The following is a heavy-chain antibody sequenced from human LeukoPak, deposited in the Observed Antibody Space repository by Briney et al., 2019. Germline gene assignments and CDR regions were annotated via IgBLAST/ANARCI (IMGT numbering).Heavy chain of an antibody. CDR1: GYSISSGYY. Sequence: PSETLSLTCTVSGYSISSGYYWGWIRQPPGKGLEWIGSIYHSGSTYYNPSLKSRVTISVDTSKNQFSLKLSSVTAADTAVYYCARGLEDRMDVWGKGTTVTVSS. J-gene: IGHJ6*04. CDR3: ARGLEDRMDV. V-gene: IGHV4-38-2*02. D-gene: IGHD1-1*01. CDR2: IYHSGST.